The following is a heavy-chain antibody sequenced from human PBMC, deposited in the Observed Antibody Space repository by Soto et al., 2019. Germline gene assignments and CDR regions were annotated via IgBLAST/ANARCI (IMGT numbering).Heavy chain of an antibody. CDR3: ARPYYGSGSRYYGMDV. V-gene: IGHV5-51*01. Sequence: GEALKISCKGSGYSFTSYWIGWVRQMPGKGLEWMGIIYPGDSDTRYSPSFQGQVTISADKSISTAYLQWSSLKASDTAMYYCARPYYGSGSRYYGMDVWGQGTTVTVSS. D-gene: IGHD3-10*01. J-gene: IGHJ6*02. CDR1: GYSFTSYW. CDR2: IYPGDSDT.